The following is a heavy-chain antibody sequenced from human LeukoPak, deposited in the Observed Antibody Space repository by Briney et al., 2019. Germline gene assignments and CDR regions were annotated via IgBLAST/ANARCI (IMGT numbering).Heavy chain of an antibody. CDR2: IYYSGST. D-gene: IGHD4-17*01. V-gene: IGHV4-59*01. Sequence: KPSETLSLTCTVSGGSISSYYWSWIRQPLEKGLEWIGYIYYSGSTNYNPSLKSRVTISVDTSKNQFSLKLSSVTAADTAVYYCARGTTTLIYFGFWGQGTLVTVSS. J-gene: IGHJ4*02. CDR1: GGSISSYY. CDR3: ARGTTTLIYFGF.